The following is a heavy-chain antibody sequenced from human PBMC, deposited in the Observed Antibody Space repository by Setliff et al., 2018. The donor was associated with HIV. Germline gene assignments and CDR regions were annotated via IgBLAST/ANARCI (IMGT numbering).Heavy chain of an antibody. CDR2: IIPIFGTA. CDR1: GYTFTSYD. Sequence: SVKVSCKASGYTFTSYDINWVRQAPGQGLEWMGRIIPIFGTANYAQKFQGRVTITADKSTSTAYMELSSLRSEDTAVYYCARDPGEGGGGFLEWTIGYYYYMDVWGKGTTVTSP. D-gene: IGHD3-3*01. V-gene: IGHV1-69*06. CDR3: ARDPGEGGGGFLEWTIGYYYYMDV. J-gene: IGHJ6*03.